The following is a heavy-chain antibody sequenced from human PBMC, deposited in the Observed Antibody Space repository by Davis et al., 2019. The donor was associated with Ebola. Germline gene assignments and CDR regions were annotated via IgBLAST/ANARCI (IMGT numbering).Heavy chain of an antibody. Sequence: ASVKVSCKASGYTFTDYNIHWMRQAPGQGLEWLGRVILKSGATNYAQKFQGRVTMTRDTSSTVYMELSSLRYDDTADYYCARGHNYAHEYWGQGTLVTVSS. V-gene: IGHV1-2*06. CDR1: GYTFTDYN. J-gene: IGHJ4*02. CDR2: VILKSGAT. CDR3: ARGHNYAHEY. D-gene: IGHD4-11*01.